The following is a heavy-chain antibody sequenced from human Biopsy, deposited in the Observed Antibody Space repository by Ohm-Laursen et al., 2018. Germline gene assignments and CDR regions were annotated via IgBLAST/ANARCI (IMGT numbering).Heavy chain of an antibody. J-gene: IGHJ5*02. CDR1: GDSISTSTTYY. Sequence: TLSLTCTVSGDSISTSTTYYWAWLRQPPGKGLEWIGSIYNSETTFYNPSLKSRVAISVDTSTNQFSLKVSSETAADTALYYCARHPTGFWFDPWGHGTLVTVSS. CDR3: ARHPTGFWFDP. CDR2: IYNSETT. V-gene: IGHV4-39*01.